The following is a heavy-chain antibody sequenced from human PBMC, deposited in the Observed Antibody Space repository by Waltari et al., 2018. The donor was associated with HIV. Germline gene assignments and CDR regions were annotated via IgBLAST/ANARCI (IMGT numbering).Heavy chain of an antibody. D-gene: IGHD3-22*01. J-gene: IGHJ6*04. V-gene: IGHV3-30*01. CDR3: AKDRSGSLHYFYYYGMDV. Sequence: QVQLVESGGGVVRPGGSLRLSCSASGFLFSGSVLHWVRQAPGKGLEWVAATSFDGTNNYYAHSVKGRFTISRDNIKNILHLQMNSLKIEDMAVYYCAKDRSGSLHYFYYYGMDVWGKGTTVAVSS. CDR1: GFLFSGSV. CDR2: TSFDGTNN.